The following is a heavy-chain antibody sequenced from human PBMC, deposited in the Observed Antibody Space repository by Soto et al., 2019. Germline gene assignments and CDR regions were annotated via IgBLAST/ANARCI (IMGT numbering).Heavy chain of an antibody. CDR2: IWYDGSNK. D-gene: IGHD1-26*01. V-gene: IGHV3-33*01. CDR3: ARDPPGVGYYFDY. CDR1: GFTFSSYG. J-gene: IGHJ4*02. Sequence: GGSLRLSCAASGFTFSSYGMHWVRQAPGKGLEWVAVIWYDGSNKYYADSVKGRFTISRDNSKNTLYLQMNSLRAEDTAVYYCARDPPGVGYYFDYWGQGTLVTVSS.